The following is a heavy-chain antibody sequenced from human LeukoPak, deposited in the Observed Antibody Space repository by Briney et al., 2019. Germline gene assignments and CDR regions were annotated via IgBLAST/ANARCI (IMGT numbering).Heavy chain of an antibody. CDR2: IYYSGST. CDR3: ARGRPDYYDSSGYHLEY. CDR1: GGSISSGGYY. Sequence: SETLSLTCTVSGGSISSGGYYWSWIRQPPGKGLEWIGYIYYSGSTYYNPSLKSRVTISVDTSKNQFSLKLSSVTAADTAVYYCARGRPDYYDSSGYHLEYWGQGTLVTVSS. V-gene: IGHV4-30-4*01. J-gene: IGHJ4*02. D-gene: IGHD3-22*01.